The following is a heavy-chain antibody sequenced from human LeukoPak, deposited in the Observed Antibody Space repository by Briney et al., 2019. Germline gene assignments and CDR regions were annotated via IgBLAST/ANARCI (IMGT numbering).Heavy chain of an antibody. CDR1: GFTFSSYG. Sequence: GGSLRLSCAASGFTFSSYGMHWVRQAPGKGLEGVAFIRYDGSIIYYTDSVKGRFTISRDNSKNMLYLQMYSLRAEDTALYYCGKALRTGMFRGVIDYWGQGTPVTVSS. D-gene: IGHD3-10*01. CDR2: IRYDGSII. V-gene: IGHV3-30*02. CDR3: GKALRTGMFRGVIDY. J-gene: IGHJ4*02.